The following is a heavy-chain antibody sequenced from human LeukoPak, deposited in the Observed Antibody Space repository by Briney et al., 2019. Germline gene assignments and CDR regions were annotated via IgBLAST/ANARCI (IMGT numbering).Heavy chain of an antibody. D-gene: IGHD3-22*01. Sequence: GGSLRLSCAASGFTVSSNYMSWVRQAPGKGLEWVSVIYSGGSTYYADSVKGRFTISRDNSKNTLYLQMNSLRAEDTAVYYCARETIDSSGYYGVYYFDYWGQGTLVTVSS. J-gene: IGHJ4*02. CDR3: ARETIDSSGYYGVYYFDY. V-gene: IGHV3-66*01. CDR1: GFTVSSNY. CDR2: IYSGGST.